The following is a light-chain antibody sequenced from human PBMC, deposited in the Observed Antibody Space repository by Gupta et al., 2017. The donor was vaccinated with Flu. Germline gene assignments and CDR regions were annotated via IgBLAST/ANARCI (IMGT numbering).Light chain of an antibody. J-gene: IGLJ2*01. CDR1: SSDVGSYNL. CDR2: EVS. V-gene: IGLV2-23*02. CDR3: CSYAGSSTLV. Sequence: QSALPQPASVSGSPGQSITLSCTGTSSDVGSYNLVSWYQQHPGKAPKLMIYEVSKRPSGVSNRFSGSKSGNTASLTISGLQAEDEADYYCCSYAGSSTLVFGGGTKLTVL.